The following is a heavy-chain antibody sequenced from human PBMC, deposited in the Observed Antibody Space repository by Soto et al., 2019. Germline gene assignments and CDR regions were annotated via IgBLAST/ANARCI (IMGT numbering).Heavy chain of an antibody. CDR2: ISAGSDAI. CDR1: GFIFRTYT. CDR3: ARLYTTSRVGAWFDP. D-gene: IGHD3-16*01. J-gene: IGHJ5*02. Sequence: EGQLVESGGGLVLPGGSLRLSCAASGFIFRTYTLNWVRQAPGKGLEWVSYISAGSDAIHYADSVKGRFTVSRDNAKNSLFLQMNSLRDEDTAVYYCARLYTTSRVGAWFDPWGQGTLVTVSS. V-gene: IGHV3-48*02.